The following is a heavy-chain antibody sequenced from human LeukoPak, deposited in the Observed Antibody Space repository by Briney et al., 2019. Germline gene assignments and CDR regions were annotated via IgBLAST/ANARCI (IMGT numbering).Heavy chain of an antibody. Sequence: SETLSLTCTVSDGSTSSYYWSWIRRPPGKGQKWIGYISKSGGTNYNPSLKSRVTISVDTSKIQISLKLSSVTAADTAVYYCAREDSSGFDAFDLWGQGTMVTVSS. CDR2: ISKSGGT. D-gene: IGHD3-22*01. CDR3: AREDSSGFDAFDL. V-gene: IGHV4-59*01. J-gene: IGHJ3*01. CDR1: DGSTSSYY.